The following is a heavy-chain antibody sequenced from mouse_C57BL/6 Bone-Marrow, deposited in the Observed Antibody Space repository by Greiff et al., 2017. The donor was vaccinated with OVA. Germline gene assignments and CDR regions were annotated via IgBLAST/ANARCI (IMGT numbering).Heavy chain of an antibody. CDR3: ARDLYGSSYPWYFDV. CDR1: GYTFTSYW. Sequence: QVQLQQSGAELVRPGTSVKLSCKASGYTFTSYWMHWVKQRPGQGLEWIGVIDPSDSYTNYNQKFKGKATLTVDTSSSTAYMQLSSLTSEDSAVYYCARDLYGSSYPWYFDVWGTGTTVTVSS. CDR2: IDPSDSYT. V-gene: IGHV1-59*01. J-gene: IGHJ1*03. D-gene: IGHD1-1*01.